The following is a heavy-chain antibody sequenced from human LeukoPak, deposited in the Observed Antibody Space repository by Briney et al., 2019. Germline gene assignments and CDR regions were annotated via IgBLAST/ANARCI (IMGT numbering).Heavy chain of an antibody. CDR1: GFTFSSYG. D-gene: IGHD3-10*01. CDR2: ISSDGRNK. Sequence: GGSLRLSCAASGFTFSSYGMHWVRQAPGKGLEWVAVISSDGRNKFYADSVKGRFTISRDNSKNTLYLQMNSLRAEDTAVYYCAKATDGYFGYFFDYWGQATLVTVSS. V-gene: IGHV3-30*18. J-gene: IGHJ4*02. CDR3: AKATDGYFGYFFDY.